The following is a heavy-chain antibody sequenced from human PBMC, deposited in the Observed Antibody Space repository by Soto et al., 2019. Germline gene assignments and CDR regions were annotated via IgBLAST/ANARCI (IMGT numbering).Heavy chain of an antibody. CDR2: IHSSGST. Sequence: QVQLQESGTGLVKPSETLSLTCTVSGDSISNYYWTWIRQPPGKGLEWIGYIHSSGSTNYNPSLKSRVTMSVATSKNHFSLKLSSVTAADTAVYYCARFGRGDSYYGMDVWGQGTAVIVSS. D-gene: IGHD3-10*01. CDR3: ARFGRGDSYYGMDV. J-gene: IGHJ6*02. CDR1: GDSISNYY. V-gene: IGHV4-59*01.